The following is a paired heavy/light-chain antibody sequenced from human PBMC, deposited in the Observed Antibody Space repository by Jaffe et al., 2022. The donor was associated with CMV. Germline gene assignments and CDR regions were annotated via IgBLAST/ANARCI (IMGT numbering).Heavy chain of an antibody. CDR1: GFSLSTSGVG. CDR3: AHSGILWFGELLYDNWFDP. V-gene: IGHV2-5*02. J-gene: IGHJ5*02. CDR2: IYWDDDK. D-gene: IGHD3-10*01. Sequence: QITLKESGPTLVKPTQTLTLTCTFSGFSLSTSGVGVGWIRQPPGKALEWLALIYWDDDKRYSPSLKSRLTITKDTSKNQVVLTMTNMDPVDTATYYCAHSGILWFGELLYDNWFDPWGQGTLVTVSS.
Light chain of an antibody. Sequence: DIQMTQSPSSVSASVGDRVTITCRASQGISSWLAWYQQKPGKAPKLLIYAASSLQSGVPSRFSGSGSGTDFTLTISSLQPEDFATYYCQQANSFLITFGQGTRLEIK. CDR1: QGISSW. CDR2: AAS. J-gene: IGKJ5*01. V-gene: IGKV1-12*01. CDR3: QQANSFLIT.